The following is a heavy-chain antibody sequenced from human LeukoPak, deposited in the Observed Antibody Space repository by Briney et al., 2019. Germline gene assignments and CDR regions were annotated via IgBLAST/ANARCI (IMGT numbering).Heavy chain of an antibody. CDR1: GGSISSYY. D-gene: IGHD3-22*01. J-gene: IGHJ4*02. CDR3: ARGRGDYYDSSGYRYYFDY. Sequence: PSETLSLTCTVSGGSISSYYWSWIRQPPGKGLEWIGYIYYSGTTNYNPSLKSRVTISVDTSKNQFSLKLSSVTAADTAVYYCARGRGDYYDSSGYRYYFDYWGQGTLVTASS. V-gene: IGHV4-59*12. CDR2: IYYSGTT.